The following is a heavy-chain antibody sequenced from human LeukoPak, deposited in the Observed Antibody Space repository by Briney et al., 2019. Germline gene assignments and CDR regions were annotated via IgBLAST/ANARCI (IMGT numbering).Heavy chain of an antibody. D-gene: IGHD1-1*01. Sequence: GGSLRLSCAASGFTFSDYDMHWVRQATGKGLEWVSAIGTAGDTYYTGSVKGRFTISRENAKNSLYLQMNSLRAEDTAVYYCARESPSTDYYYGMDVWGQGTTVTVSS. CDR2: IGTAGDT. J-gene: IGHJ6*02. CDR1: GFTFSDYD. CDR3: ARESPSTDYYYGMDV. V-gene: IGHV3-13*01.